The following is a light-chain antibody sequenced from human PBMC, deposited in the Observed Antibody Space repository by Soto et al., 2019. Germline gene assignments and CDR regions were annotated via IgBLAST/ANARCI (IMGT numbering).Light chain of an antibody. CDR2: DTS. CDR1: QSVSSY. V-gene: IGKV3-20*01. J-gene: IGKJ1*01. Sequence: EVFFTQSPATRSFSRVXXAXLXXXASQSVSSYLAWYQQKVGQAPRLLIYDTSNRATGIPARFSGSGSGTDSNLTISRLQHEDCAAYYCQRYGNSPQTFGQGTKVDIK. CDR3: QRYGNSPQT.